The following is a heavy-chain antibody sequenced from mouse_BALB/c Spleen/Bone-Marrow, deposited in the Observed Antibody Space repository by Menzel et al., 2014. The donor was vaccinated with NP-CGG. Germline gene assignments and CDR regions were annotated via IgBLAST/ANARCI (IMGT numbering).Heavy chain of an antibody. CDR1: GFTFTDYY. CDR2: IRNKANGYTT. V-gene: IGHV7-3*02. Sequence: EVHLVESGGGLVQPGGSLRLSCAPSGFTFTDYYMSWVRQPPGKALEWLGFIRNKANGYTTEYSASVKGRFTISRDNSQSILYLQMNTLRAEDSATYYCAREIINDYHWYFDVWGAGTTVTVSS. D-gene: IGHD2-4*01. CDR3: AREIINDYHWYFDV. J-gene: IGHJ1*01.